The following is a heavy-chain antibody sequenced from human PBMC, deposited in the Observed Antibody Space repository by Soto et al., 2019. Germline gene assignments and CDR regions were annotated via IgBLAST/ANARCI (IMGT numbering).Heavy chain of an antibody. D-gene: IGHD1-26*01. J-gene: IGHJ3*02. CDR1: GFTFSSYA. CDR3: ATGDSGSYLSGDAFEI. Sequence: GGSLRLSCAASGFTFSSYAMSWVRQAPGKGLEWVSAISGSGGSTYYADSVKGRFTISRDNSKNTLYLQMNSLRAEDTAVYYCATGDSGSYLSGDAFEIWGQGTMVTVSS. V-gene: IGHV3-23*01. CDR2: ISGSGGST.